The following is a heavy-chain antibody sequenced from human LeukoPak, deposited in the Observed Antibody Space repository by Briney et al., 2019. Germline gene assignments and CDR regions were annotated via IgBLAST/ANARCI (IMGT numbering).Heavy chain of an antibody. D-gene: IGHD1-26*01. Sequence: GGSLRLSCAASGFTFDDYGMTWVRQDLERRLEWVSTVDWSGGRTSYADSVKGRFTISRDNAKNSLYLQMNSLRAEDTALYFCVRSRSYYFDYWGQGTLVTVSS. CDR2: VDWSGGRT. V-gene: IGHV3-20*04. CDR1: GFTFDDYG. CDR3: VRSRSYYFDY. J-gene: IGHJ4*02.